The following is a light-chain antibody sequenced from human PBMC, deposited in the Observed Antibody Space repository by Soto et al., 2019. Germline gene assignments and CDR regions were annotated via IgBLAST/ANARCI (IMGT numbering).Light chain of an antibody. CDR3: SSYAGSNNLVV. Sequence: QSALTQPPSASGSPGQSVTISCTGTSSDVGGYNYVSWYQQHPGKAPKLMIYEVSKRPSGVPDRFSGSKSGNTASLTVSGLHAEDEDDYYCSSYAGSNNLVVFGGGTKLPLL. V-gene: IGLV2-8*01. J-gene: IGLJ2*01. CDR1: SSDVGGYNY. CDR2: EVS.